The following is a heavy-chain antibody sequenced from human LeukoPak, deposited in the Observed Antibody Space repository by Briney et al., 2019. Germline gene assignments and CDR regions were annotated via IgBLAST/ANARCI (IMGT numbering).Heavy chain of an antibody. Sequence: GGSLRLSCAASGFTFSRLAMTWVRQAPGKGLEWVSTISASGPYYADAVRGRCTISRDNSRNTLSLQMDSRRAEDTAVYYCAKDHESDGYPCLDHWGLGTLVTVSS. J-gene: IGHJ4*02. CDR3: AKDHESDGYPCLDH. CDR2: ISASGP. D-gene: IGHD3-22*01. V-gene: IGHV3-23*01. CDR1: GFTFSRLA.